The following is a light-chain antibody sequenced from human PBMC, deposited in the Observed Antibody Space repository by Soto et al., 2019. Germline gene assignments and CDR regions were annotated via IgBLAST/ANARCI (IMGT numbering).Light chain of an antibody. CDR1: QDISNY. CDR2: DAS. J-gene: IGKJ3*01. CDR3: QQYDNLLLT. V-gene: IGKV1-33*01. Sequence: DIQMTQSPSSLSASVGDRVTITCQASQDISNYLNWYQQKPGKAPKLLIYDASNLETGVPSRFSGSGSGKVFTFTISSLQPEDIATYYCQQYDNLLLTFGPGPKVDI.